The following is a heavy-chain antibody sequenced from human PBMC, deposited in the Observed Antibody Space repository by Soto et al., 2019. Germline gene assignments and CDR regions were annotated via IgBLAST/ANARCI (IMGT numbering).Heavy chain of an antibody. Sequence: PCGSLRLPCAASGFTCSSYGMHLVRQAHGKGLEWVAVISYDGSNKYYADSVKGRFTISRDNSKNTLYLQMNSLRAEDTAVYYCAKVEDFWSGYYKAGMDVWGQGTTVTVSS. V-gene: IGHV3-30*18. CDR1: GFTCSSYG. CDR3: AKVEDFWSGYYKAGMDV. CDR2: ISYDGSNK. J-gene: IGHJ6*02. D-gene: IGHD3-3*01.